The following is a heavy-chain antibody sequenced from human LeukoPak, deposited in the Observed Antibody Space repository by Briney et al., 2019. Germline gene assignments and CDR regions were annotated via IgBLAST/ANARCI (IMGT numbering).Heavy chain of an antibody. CDR3: ARHDVAGRTNRFDP. J-gene: IGHJ5*02. V-gene: IGHV4-39*01. CDR1: GGSISSYY. CDR2: IHYSGST. Sequence: SETLSLTCTVSGGSISSYYWGWIRQPPGKGLEWIASIHYSGSTYSNPSLKSRVTILVDTSKNQISLKLSSVTAVDTAVYYCARHDVAGRTNRFDPWGQGTLVTVSS. D-gene: IGHD6-19*01.